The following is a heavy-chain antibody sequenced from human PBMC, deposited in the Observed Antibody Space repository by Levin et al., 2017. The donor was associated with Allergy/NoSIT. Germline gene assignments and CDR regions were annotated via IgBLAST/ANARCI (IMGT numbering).Heavy chain of an antibody. V-gene: IGHV3-48*02. D-gene: IGHD3-22*01. CDR2: ISSSSDTE. J-gene: IGHJ4*02. CDR1: EFTFSASN. CDR3: ATDDYYISGLPY. Sequence: SGESLKISCAASEFTFSASNMNWVRQAPGKGLDWLAYISSSSDTEYYADSVRGRFTISRDNARSTLYLQMNNLRDEDTAIYYCATDDYYISGLPYWGQGTLVTVSS.